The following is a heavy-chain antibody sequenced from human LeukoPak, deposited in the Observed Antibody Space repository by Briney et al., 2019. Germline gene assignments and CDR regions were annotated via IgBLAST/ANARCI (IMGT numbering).Heavy chain of an antibody. CDR2: INHSGST. CDR3: ARVSGLVLFDY. Sequence: SETLSLTCTVSGGSISSSSYYWSWIRQPPGKGLEWIGEINHSGSTNYNPSLKSRVTISVDTSKNQFSLKLSSVTAADTAVYYCARVSGLVLFDYWGQGTLVTVSS. D-gene: IGHD3/OR15-3a*01. CDR1: GGSISSSSYY. V-gene: IGHV4-39*07. J-gene: IGHJ4*02.